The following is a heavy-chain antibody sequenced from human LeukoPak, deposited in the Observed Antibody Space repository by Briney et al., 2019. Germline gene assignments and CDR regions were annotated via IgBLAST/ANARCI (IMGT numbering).Heavy chain of an antibody. Sequence: SETLSLTCTVSGVSISSSNSYWSWIRQPPGKGLEWIGEINHSGSTNYNPSLKSRVTISLGTSKNQFSLTLTSVTAADTAMYYCARALGYYDISGSYSWFFDYWGQGTLVTVSS. CDR3: ARALGYYDISGSYSWFFDY. J-gene: IGHJ4*02. CDR1: GVSISSSNSY. D-gene: IGHD3-22*01. CDR2: INHSGST. V-gene: IGHV4-39*07.